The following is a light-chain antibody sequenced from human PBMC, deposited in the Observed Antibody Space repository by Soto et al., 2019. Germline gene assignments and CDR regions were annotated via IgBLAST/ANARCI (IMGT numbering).Light chain of an antibody. Sequence: QSVLTQPASVSGSPGQSITVSCTGTNSDVGTYNLVSWYHQEPGKAPKLMIFEDTKRPSGVSNRFSGSKSGNTATLTISGLQAEGEADYYCCSYAGSSTLVFGTGTKVTV. V-gene: IGLV2-23*02. CDR1: NSDVGTYNL. J-gene: IGLJ1*01. CDR2: EDT. CDR3: CSYAGSSTLV.